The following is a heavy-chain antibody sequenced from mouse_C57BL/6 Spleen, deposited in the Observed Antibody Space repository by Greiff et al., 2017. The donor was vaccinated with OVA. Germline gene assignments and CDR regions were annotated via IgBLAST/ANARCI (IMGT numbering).Heavy chain of an antibody. CDR2: INPSSGYT. Sequence: ESGAELARPGASVKMSCKASGYTFTSYTMHWVKQRPGQGLEWIGYINPSSGYTKYNQKFKDKATLTADKSSSTAYMQLSSLTSEDSAVYYCARGLRGAMDYWGQGTSVTVSS. CDR1: GYTFTSYT. J-gene: IGHJ4*01. D-gene: IGHD3-1*01. CDR3: ARGLRGAMDY. V-gene: IGHV1-4*01.